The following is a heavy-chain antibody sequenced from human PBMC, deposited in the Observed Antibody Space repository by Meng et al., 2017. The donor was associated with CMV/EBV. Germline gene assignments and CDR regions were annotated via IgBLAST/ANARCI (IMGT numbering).Heavy chain of an antibody. Sequence: GESLKISCAASGFTVSSNYMSWVRQAPGKGLEWVSVIYSGGSTYYADSVKGRFTISRDNSKNTLYLQMNSLRAEDTAVYYCARDSSSWYSRDYYYYGMDVWGQGTTVTVSS. CDR1: GFTVSSNY. CDR2: IYSGGST. D-gene: IGHD6-13*01. V-gene: IGHV3-53*01. J-gene: IGHJ6*02. CDR3: ARDSSSWYSRDYYYYGMDV.